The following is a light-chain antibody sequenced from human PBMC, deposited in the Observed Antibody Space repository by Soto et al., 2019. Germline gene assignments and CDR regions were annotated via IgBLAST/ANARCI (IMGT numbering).Light chain of an antibody. Sequence: VVTQEPSFSVSPGRTDTLTCGLSSGSVSTSYYPSWYQQTPGQAPRTLIYNTNTRSFGVPDRFSGSILGNKAALTITGAQADDESDYYCVLYMGSGISVFGGGTKLTVL. V-gene: IGLV8-61*01. CDR3: VLYMGSGISV. CDR1: SGSVSTSYY. J-gene: IGLJ3*02. CDR2: NTN.